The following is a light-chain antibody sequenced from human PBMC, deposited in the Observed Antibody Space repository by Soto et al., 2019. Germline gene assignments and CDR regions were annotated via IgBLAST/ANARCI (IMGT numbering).Light chain of an antibody. J-gene: IGLJ3*02. CDR2: GNS. V-gene: IGLV1-40*01. CDR3: QSFDNSLSAWV. Sequence: QSVLAQPPSVSGAPGQRVTISCTGNTSNIGAGYDVHWYQQFPGTPPKVLIYGNSNRPSGVPDRFSGSKSGTSASLAVAGLQAEDEADYYCQSFDNSLSAWVFGGGTKLTVL. CDR1: TSNIGAGYD.